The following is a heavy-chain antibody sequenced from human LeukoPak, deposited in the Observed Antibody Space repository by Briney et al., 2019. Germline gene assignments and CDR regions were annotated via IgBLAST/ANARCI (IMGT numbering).Heavy chain of an antibody. Sequence: GGSLRLSCAASGFTFSSYGMHWVRQAPGKGLEWVAVISYDGSNKYYADSVKGRFTISRDNSKNTLYLQMNSLRAEDTAVYYCAKVVRGGDFWSGYYYGMDVWAKGPRSPSP. CDR2: ISYDGSNK. CDR3: AKVVRGGDFWSGYYYGMDV. V-gene: IGHV3-30*18. CDR1: GFTFSSYG. D-gene: IGHD3-3*01. J-gene: IGHJ6*02.